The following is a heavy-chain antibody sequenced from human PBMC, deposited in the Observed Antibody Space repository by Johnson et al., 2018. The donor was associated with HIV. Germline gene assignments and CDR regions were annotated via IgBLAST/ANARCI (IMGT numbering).Heavy chain of an antibody. J-gene: IGHJ3*02. Sequence: QVQLVESGADLVQPGGSLRLSCGASGFSVSNNYMSWVRQAPGTALEWETIISYDGINKYYAESVKGRFPVSRDNSKHTLYLQMNSLRADDTAVYYCAKESETYGGNIGFQHAFDIWGQGTMVTVSS. CDR2: ISYDGINK. D-gene: IGHD4-23*01. V-gene: IGHV3-30*18. CDR3: AKESETYGGNIGFQHAFDI. CDR1: GFSVSNNY.